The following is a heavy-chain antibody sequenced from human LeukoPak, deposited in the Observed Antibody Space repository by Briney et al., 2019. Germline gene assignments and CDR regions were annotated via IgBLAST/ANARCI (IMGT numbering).Heavy chain of an antibody. V-gene: IGHV4-4*07. CDR2: ICTSGST. CDR3: ARSLLTRFDP. Sequence: SETLSLTCTVSGGSISSYYWSWIRQPAGKGLEWIGRICTSGSTNYNPSLKSRVTISVDKSKNQFSLKLSSVTAADTAVYYCARSLLTRFDPWGQGTLVTVSS. J-gene: IGHJ5*02. CDR1: GGSISSYY.